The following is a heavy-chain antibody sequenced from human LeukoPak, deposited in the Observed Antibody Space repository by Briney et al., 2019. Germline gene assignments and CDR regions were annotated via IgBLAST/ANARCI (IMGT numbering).Heavy chain of an antibody. CDR1: GFTVSSNH. J-gene: IGHJ4*02. CDR2: IYTGGGT. CDR3: AKDLWGSSSWERGFDY. Sequence: GGSLRLSCAVSGFTVSSNHMSWVRQAPGKGLEWVAVIYTGGGTYYADSVKGRFTISRDNSKNTLYLQMNSLRAEDTAVFYCAKDLWGSSSWERGFDYWGQGTLVTVSS. V-gene: IGHV3-53*01. D-gene: IGHD6-13*01.